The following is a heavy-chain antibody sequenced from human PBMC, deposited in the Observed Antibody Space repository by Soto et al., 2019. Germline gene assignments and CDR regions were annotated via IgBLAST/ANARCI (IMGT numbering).Heavy chain of an antibody. CDR3: AKDPNYDFWSRFSAVYFDY. D-gene: IGHD3-3*01. J-gene: IGHJ4*02. V-gene: IGHV3-23*01. CDR2: VSGRGGDT. CDR1: GFSFSSFA. Sequence: EVHLLQSGGGLVQPGGSLRLSCAASGFSFSSFALSWVRQSPGKGLEWVAAVSGRGGDTYYSNAVKGRFTISRDNSQNTLFLQKNSLRAEDSVIYYCAKDPNYDFWSRFSAVYFDYWGQGTLVTVSS.